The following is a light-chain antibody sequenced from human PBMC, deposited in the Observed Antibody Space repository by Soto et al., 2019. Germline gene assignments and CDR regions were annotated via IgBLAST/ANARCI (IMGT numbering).Light chain of an antibody. V-gene: IGKV3-11*01. CDR3: QQRSNWK. CDR2: DAS. Sequence: EIVLTQSPATLALSPGERATLSCRASQSVSSYLAWYQQKPGHAPRLLIYDASNRATGIPARFSGSGSVTDFTLTISSLEPEDFAVYYCQQRSNWKFGQGTKVEIK. J-gene: IGKJ1*01. CDR1: QSVSSY.